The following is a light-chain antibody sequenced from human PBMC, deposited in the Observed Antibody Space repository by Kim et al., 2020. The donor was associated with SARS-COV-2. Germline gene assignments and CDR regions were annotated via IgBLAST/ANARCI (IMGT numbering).Light chain of an antibody. Sequence: DIQMTQSPSSLAGSVGDRVTITCRASQSINAYLNWYQQKPGKAPKLLIYAASTLQSGVPSRFSGSGSGTDFTLTINSLQTEDFATYYCQQSHTAPLLTFGGGTKVDIK. CDR1: QSINAY. CDR3: QQSHTAPLLT. V-gene: IGKV1-39*01. J-gene: IGKJ4*01. CDR2: AAS.